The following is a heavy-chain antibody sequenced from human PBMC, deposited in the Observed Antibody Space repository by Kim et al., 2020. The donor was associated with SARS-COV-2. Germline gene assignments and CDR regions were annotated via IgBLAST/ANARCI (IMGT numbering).Heavy chain of an antibody. CDR2: ISKDGSEI. Sequence: GGSLRLSCAVSGLTFSNHGMHWVRQAPGKGPEWVAIISKDGSEIYYADSVKGRFTISRDNSKNTVYLEMTTLRVEDTAVYSCAKDKGFRFLDYWGQGILVTVSS. V-gene: IGHV3-33*03. J-gene: IGHJ4*02. D-gene: IGHD2-21*01. CDR3: AKDKGFRFLDY. CDR1: GLTFSNHG.